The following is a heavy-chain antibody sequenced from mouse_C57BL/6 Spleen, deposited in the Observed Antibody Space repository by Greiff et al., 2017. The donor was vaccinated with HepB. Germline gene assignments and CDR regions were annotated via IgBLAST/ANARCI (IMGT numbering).Heavy chain of an antibody. D-gene: IGHD1-1*01. V-gene: IGHV5-4*01. Sequence: DVKLVESGGGLVKPGGSLKLSCAASGFTFSSYAMSWVRQTPEKRLEWVATISDGGSYTYYPDNVKGRFTISRDNAKNNLYLQMSHLKSEDTAMYYCARDDYYGSSSYFDYWGQGTTLTVSS. CDR1: GFTFSSYA. J-gene: IGHJ2*01. CDR3: ARDDYYGSSSYFDY. CDR2: ISDGGSYT.